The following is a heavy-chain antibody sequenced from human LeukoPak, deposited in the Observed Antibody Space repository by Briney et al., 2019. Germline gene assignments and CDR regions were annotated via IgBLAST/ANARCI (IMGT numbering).Heavy chain of an antibody. CDR2: ISSSGTTI. J-gene: IGHJ5*02. V-gene: IGHV3-48*03. Sequence: GGSLRLSCAASEFTFSSYEMNWVRQATGKGLEWVSYISSSGTTIYYADSVKGRFTISRDNAKNSLYLQMNSLRAEDTAVYYCARVGVVVAATGNLWFDPWGQGTLVTVSS. CDR3: ARVGVVVAATGNLWFDP. D-gene: IGHD2-15*01. CDR1: EFTFSSYE.